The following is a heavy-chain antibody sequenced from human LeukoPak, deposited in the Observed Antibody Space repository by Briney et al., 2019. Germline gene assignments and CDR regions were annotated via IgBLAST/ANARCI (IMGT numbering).Heavy chain of an antibody. CDR2: ISGSGGST. Sequence: GGSLRLSCAASGFTFSSYAMSWVRQAPGKGLEWVSAISGSGGSTYYVDSVKGRFTISRDNSKNTLYLQMNSLRAEDTAVYYCAKDLIEYYYDSSGGYYFDYWGQGTLVTVSS. J-gene: IGHJ4*02. CDR1: GFTFSSYA. V-gene: IGHV3-23*01. D-gene: IGHD3-22*01. CDR3: AKDLIEYYYDSSGGYYFDY.